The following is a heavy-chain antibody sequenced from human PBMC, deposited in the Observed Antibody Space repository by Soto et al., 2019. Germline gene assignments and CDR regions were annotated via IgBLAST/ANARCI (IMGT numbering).Heavy chain of an antibody. V-gene: IGHV1-18*01. J-gene: IGHJ5*02. Sequence: QVQLVQSGAEVKTPGASVKVSCKASGYTLTSYGISWVRQAPGQGLEWRGWISAYNGNTNYAQKVQGRGTMTTDTCTSTGYMELRSLISDDRAVYYGARDYCSGGSCYGWFDPWGQGTLVTVSS. D-gene: IGHD2-15*01. CDR1: GYTLTSYG. CDR2: ISAYNGNT. CDR3: ARDYCSGGSCYGWFDP.